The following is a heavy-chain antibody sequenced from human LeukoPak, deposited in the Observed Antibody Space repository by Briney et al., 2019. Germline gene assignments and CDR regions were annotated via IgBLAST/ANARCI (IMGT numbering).Heavy chain of an antibody. CDR3: AKNEGGWYSYGYSLDY. CDR1: GFTFSSYV. V-gene: IGHV3-30*18. J-gene: IGHJ4*02. D-gene: IGHD5-18*01. Sequence: GGSLRLSCAASGFTFSSYVMHWVRQAPGKGLEWVAVISSDGSNKYYADSVKGRLTISRDNSQNTLYLQMNSLRDEDTAVYYRAKNEGGWYSYGYSLDYWGQGTLVTVSS. CDR2: ISSDGSNK.